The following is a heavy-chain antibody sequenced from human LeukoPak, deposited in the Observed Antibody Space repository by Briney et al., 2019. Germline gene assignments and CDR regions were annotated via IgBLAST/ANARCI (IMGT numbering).Heavy chain of an antibody. Sequence: GGSLRLSCAASGFIFNRAWMNWVRQAPGKGLEWVGRIKSKIDGGTTDYAAPVKGRFIISRDDSKNTVYLQMNSLKTEDTGVYFCTTLELLPYKPFDYWGQGTLVTVSS. CDR3: TTLELLPYKPFDY. D-gene: IGHD3-3*01. CDR2: IKSKIDGGTT. J-gene: IGHJ4*02. CDR1: GFIFNRAW. V-gene: IGHV3-15*07.